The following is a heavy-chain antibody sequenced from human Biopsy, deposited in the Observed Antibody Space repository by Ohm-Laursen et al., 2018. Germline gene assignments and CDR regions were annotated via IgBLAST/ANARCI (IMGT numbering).Heavy chain of an antibody. CDR1: GFTFSNYG. CDR3: ARDQSGLRGINWYFDL. J-gene: IGHJ2*01. CDR2: IWYDGSNK. V-gene: IGHV3-33*01. Sequence: SLRLSCSASGFTFSNYGMHWVRQAPGKGLEWVALIWYDGSNKNSEDSVKGRFTVSRDNSKNTLFLQMNNLRAEDTAVYYCARDQSGLRGINWYFDLWGRGTLATVSS. D-gene: IGHD5/OR15-5a*01.